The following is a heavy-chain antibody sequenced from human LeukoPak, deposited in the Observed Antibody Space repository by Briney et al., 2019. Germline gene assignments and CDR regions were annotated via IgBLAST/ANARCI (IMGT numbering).Heavy chain of an antibody. Sequence: AGGSLRLSCAASGFTFSSYAMHWVRQAPGKGLEWVAVISYDGSNKYYADSVKGRFTISRDNSKNTLYLQMNSLRAEDTAVYYCARGSDYYDSSGYDYWGQGTLVTVSS. CDR2: ISYDGSNK. CDR3: ARGSDYYDSSGYDY. D-gene: IGHD3-22*01. V-gene: IGHV3-30-3*01. J-gene: IGHJ4*02. CDR1: GFTFSSYA.